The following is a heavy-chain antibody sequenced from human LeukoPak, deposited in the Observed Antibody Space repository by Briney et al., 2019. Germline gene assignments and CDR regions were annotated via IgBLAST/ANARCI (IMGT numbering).Heavy chain of an antibody. CDR3: ARGGGYSYGLFDY. CDR1: GFTFSSYW. J-gene: IGHJ4*01. CDR2: INSDGSST. D-gene: IGHD5-18*01. V-gene: IGHV3-74*01. Sequence: GGSLRLSCAASGFTFSSYWMHWVRQAPGKGLVWVSRINSDGSSTSYADSVKGRFTISRDNAKNTLYLQMNSLRAEDTAVYYCARGGGYSYGLFDYWGHGTLVTVSS.